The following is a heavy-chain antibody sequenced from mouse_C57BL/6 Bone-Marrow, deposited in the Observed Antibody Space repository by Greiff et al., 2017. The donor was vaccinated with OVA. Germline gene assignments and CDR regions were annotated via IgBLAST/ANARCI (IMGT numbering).Heavy chain of an antibody. CDR3: ARDYYYGSSYGDAMDY. D-gene: IGHD1-1*01. J-gene: IGHJ4*01. CDR2: IYPGSGST. Sequence: QVQLKQPGAELVKPGASVKMSCKASGYTFTSYWITWVKQRPGQGLEWIGDIYPGSGSTNYNEKFKSKATLTVDTSSSTAYMQLSSLTSEDSAVYYCARDYYYGSSYGDAMDYWGQGTSVTVSS. CDR1: GYTFTSYW. V-gene: IGHV1-55*01.